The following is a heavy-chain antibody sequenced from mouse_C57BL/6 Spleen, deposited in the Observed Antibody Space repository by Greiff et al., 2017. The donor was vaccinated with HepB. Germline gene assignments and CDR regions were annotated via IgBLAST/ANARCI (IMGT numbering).Heavy chain of an antibody. J-gene: IGHJ4*01. CDR2: IYPRDGST. CDR3: AREDYYGSSYYAMDY. Sequence: VKLVESDAELVKPGASVKISCKVSGYTFTDHTIHWMKQRPEQGLEWIGYIYPRDGSTKYNEKFKGKATLTADKSSSTAYMQLNSLTSEDSAVYFCAREDYYGSSYYAMDYWGQGTSVTVSS. CDR1: GYTFTDHT. V-gene: IGHV1-78*01. D-gene: IGHD1-1*01.